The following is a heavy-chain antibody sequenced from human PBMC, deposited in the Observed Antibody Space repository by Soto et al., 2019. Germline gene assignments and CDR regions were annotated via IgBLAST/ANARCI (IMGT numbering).Heavy chain of an antibody. CDR2: MYWDGDK. Sequence: QITLKESGPTLVNPTQTLTLTCIFSGFSLTTSEVGVAWIRQSPGKALEWLALMYWDGDKRYSPFLKSRLTTTKDTSNNQVVLTMTNMDPVDTGTYYCAHKGGRGAGMDVWGQGTTVTVSS. V-gene: IGHV2-5*02. J-gene: IGHJ6*02. CDR3: AHKGGRGAGMDV. CDR1: GFSLTTSEVG. D-gene: IGHD2-15*01.